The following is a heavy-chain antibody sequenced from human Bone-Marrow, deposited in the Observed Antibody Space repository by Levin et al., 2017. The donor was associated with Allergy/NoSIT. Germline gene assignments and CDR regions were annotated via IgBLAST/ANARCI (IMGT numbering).Heavy chain of an antibody. V-gene: IGHV3-23*01. J-gene: IGHJ4*02. D-gene: IGHD1-7*01. CDR3: AKVGGTGGWNYLFDS. CDR2: ISGIDAGT. Sequence: GESLKISCTASGFTFSNYAMSWVRQAPGKGLEWVSLISGIDAGTYHADSVKGRFAISRDNAKNTVHLQMNRLRADDTAVYYCAKVGGTGGWNYLFDSWGQGALVTVSS. CDR1: GFTFSNYA.